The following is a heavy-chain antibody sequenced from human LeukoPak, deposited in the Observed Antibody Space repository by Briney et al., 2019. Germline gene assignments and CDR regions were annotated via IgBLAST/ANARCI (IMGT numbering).Heavy chain of an antibody. V-gene: IGHV3-74*01. D-gene: IGHD1-26*01. CDR2: INSDGSST. CDR1: GFTFSSYW. J-gene: IGHJ4*02. CDR3: AGVLRSWELLPEAGY. Sequence: GGSLRLSCAASGFTFSSYWMHWVRQAPGKGLVWVSRINSDGSSTSYADSVKGRFTISRDNAKNTLYLQMNSLRAEDTAVYYCAGVLRSWELLPEAGYWGQGTLVTVSS.